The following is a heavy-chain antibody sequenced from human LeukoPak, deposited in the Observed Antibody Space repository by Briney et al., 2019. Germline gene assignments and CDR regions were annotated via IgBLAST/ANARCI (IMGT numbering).Heavy chain of an antibody. V-gene: IGHV4-59*01. D-gene: IGHD4-17*01. CDR1: GGSISSYY. Sequence: SETLSLTCTVSGGSISSYYWSWIRKPPGKGLEWIGYIYYSGSTNYNPTLKSRVTIPVDTSKNQFSLKLSSVTAADTAVYYCARVTGSIYGDPYYFDYWGQGTLVTVSS. CDR3: ARVTGSIYGDPYYFDY. CDR2: IYYSGST. J-gene: IGHJ4*02.